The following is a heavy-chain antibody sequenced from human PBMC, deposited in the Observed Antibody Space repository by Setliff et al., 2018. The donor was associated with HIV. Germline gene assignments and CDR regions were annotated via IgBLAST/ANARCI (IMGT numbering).Heavy chain of an antibody. Sequence: PSETLSLTCTVSGGSISSASYCWSWIRQPAGKGLEWIGHIYSSGSTNYNPSLKSRVTISVDRSKNQFSLKLSSVTAADTAVYYCARESLNLGELSSNPDASDIWGQGTMVT. D-gene: IGHD3-16*02. CDR3: ARESLNLGELSSNPDASDI. V-gene: IGHV4-61*09. J-gene: IGHJ3*02. CDR2: IYSSGST. CDR1: GGSISSASYC.